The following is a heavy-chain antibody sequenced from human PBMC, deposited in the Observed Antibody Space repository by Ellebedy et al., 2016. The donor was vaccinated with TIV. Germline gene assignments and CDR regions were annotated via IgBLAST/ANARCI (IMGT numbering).Heavy chain of an antibody. CDR2: IYYSGST. Sequence: SETLSLXXTVSGGSISSSSYYWGWIRQPPGKGLEWIGSIYYSGSTYYNPSLKSRVTISVDTSKNQFSLKLSSVTAADTAVYYCARATAMEPHFDLWGRGTLVTVSS. CDR3: ARATAMEPHFDL. CDR1: GGSISSSSYY. J-gene: IGHJ2*01. V-gene: IGHV4-39*07. D-gene: IGHD5-18*01.